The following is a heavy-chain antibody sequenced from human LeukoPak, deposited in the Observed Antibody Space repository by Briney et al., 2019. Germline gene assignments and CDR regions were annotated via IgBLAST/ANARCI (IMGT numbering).Heavy chain of an antibody. J-gene: IGHJ6*03. CDR1: GGAFSGYY. CDR3: AKVVWDYYYYYMDV. CDR2: INHSGST. Sequence: SETLSLTCAVYGGAFSGYYWSWIRQPPGKGLEWIGEINHSGSTNYNPSLKSRVTISVDTSKNQFSLKLSSVTAADTAVYYCAKVVWDYYYYYMDVWGKGTTVTVSS. V-gene: IGHV4-34*01. D-gene: IGHD3-16*01.